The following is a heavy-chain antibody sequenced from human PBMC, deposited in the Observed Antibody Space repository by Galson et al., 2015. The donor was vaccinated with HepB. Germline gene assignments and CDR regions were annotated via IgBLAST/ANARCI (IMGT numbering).Heavy chain of an antibody. CDR2: ISRSSSKV. CDR3: ARLGDYYGCSIYYYYFDY. J-gene: IGHJ4*02. Sequence: SLRLSCAASGFTLSSNSMTWVRQAPGKGLEWVSSISRSSSKVDYADSVKGRFNIFRDNDKNSLYLQMNSLRAADTAVYYFARLGDYYGCSIYYYYFDYWGQGTLVTASS. D-gene: IGHD3-22*01. CDR1: GFTLSSNS. V-gene: IGHV3-21*01.